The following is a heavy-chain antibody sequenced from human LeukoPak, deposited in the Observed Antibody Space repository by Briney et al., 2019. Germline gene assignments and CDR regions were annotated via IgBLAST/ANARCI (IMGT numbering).Heavy chain of an antibody. V-gene: IGHV3-21*01. CDR3: AREDGLFDY. Sequence: PGGSLRLSCAASGFAFKGYTMNWVRQAPGQGLEWVSAISSNTIYTYYADSVKGRFTISRDNAKNSLYLQMNSLRVEDTAVYYCAREDGLFDYWGQGTLVTVSS. CDR2: ISSNTIYT. CDR1: GFAFKGYT. J-gene: IGHJ4*02.